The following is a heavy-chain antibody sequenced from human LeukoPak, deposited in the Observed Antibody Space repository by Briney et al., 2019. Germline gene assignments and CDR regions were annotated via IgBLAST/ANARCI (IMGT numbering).Heavy chain of an antibody. CDR1: GYTFTGYY. CDR2: INPNSGGT. V-gene: IGHV1-2*02. Sequence: GASVKVSCKASGYTFTGYYMHWVRQAPGQGLEWMGWINPNSGGTNYAQKLQGRVTMTTDTSTSTAYMELRSLRSDDTAVYYCARDKFDSSGYQNWFDPWGQGTLVTVSS. D-gene: IGHD3-22*01. CDR3: ARDKFDSSGYQNWFDP. J-gene: IGHJ5*02.